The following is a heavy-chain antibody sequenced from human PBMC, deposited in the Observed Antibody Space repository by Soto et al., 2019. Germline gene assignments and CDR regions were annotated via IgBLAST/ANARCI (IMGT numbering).Heavy chain of an antibody. CDR1: GFTFSSYG. Sequence: QVQLVESGGGVVQPGRSLRLSCAASGFTFSSYGMHWVRQAPGKGLEWVAVIWYDGSNKYYADSVKGRFTISRDNSKNTLYLQMNSLRAEDTAVYYCALNCGGDCEYFEYWGQGTLVTVSS. J-gene: IGHJ4*02. D-gene: IGHD2-21*02. CDR2: IWYDGSNK. CDR3: ALNCGGDCEYFEY. V-gene: IGHV3-33*01.